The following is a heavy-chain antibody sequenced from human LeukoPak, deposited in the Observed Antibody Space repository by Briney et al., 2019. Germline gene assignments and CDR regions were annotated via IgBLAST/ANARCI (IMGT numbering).Heavy chain of an antibody. D-gene: IGHD2-2*01. V-gene: IGHV3-11*04. CDR1: GFTLSDYY. Sequence: PGGSLRLSCAASGFTLSDYYMSWIRQAPGKGLEWVSYINYSGSTIYYADSVKGRFTISRDNAKNSLYLQMNSLRAEDTAVYYCASYQLPDDYWGQGTLVTVSS. CDR3: ASYQLPDDY. CDR2: INYSGSTI. J-gene: IGHJ4*02.